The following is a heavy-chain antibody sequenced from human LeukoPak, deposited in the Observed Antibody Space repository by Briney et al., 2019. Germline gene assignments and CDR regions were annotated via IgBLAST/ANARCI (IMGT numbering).Heavy chain of an antibody. D-gene: IGHD6-6*01. J-gene: IGHJ4*02. V-gene: IGHV1-69*05. CDR2: IIPIFGTA. CDR1: GGTFSSYA. Sequence: RASVKVSCKASGGTFSSYAISWVRQAPGQGLEWMGGIIPIFGTANYAQKFQGRVTITTDESTSTAYMELSSLRSEDTAVYYCATTYEYSSSSAKGYWGQGTLVTVSS. CDR3: ATTYEYSSSSAKGY.